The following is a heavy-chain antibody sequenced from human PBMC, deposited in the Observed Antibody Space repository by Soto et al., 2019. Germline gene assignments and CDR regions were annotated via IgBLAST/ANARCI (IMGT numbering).Heavy chain of an antibody. J-gene: IGHJ3*02. D-gene: IGHD2-2*01. V-gene: IGHV3-33*01. CDR2: IWFDGSDK. Sequence: HLGGSLRLSCAASGFTFSNYGMHWVRQAPGKGLEWVALIWFDGSDKYYADSVKGRFTMSRDNSKNTVYLQMNSLRAEDTAMYYCARLYCSSPSCYSVGAFEIRGQGTMVTVSS. CDR1: GFTFSNYG. CDR3: ARLYCSSPSCYSVGAFEI.